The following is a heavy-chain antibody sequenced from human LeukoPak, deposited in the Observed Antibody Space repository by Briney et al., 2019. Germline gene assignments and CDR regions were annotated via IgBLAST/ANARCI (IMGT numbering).Heavy chain of an antibody. CDR2: ISSDGYTT. Sequence: GGSLRLSCAASGFTFSSYSMNWVRQAPGKGLVWVSRISSDGYTTSYADSVKGRSTISRDNAKNTLDLQMNSLRAEDTAMYYCARVQLLADDIFNVWGLGTMVTVSS. D-gene: IGHD1-26*01. CDR1: GFTFSSYS. V-gene: IGHV3-74*01. J-gene: IGHJ3*01. CDR3: ARVQLLADDIFNV.